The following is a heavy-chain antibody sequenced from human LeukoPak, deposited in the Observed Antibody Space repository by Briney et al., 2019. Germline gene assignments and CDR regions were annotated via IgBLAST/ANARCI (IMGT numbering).Heavy chain of an antibody. J-gene: IGHJ4*02. V-gene: IGHV3-33*01. D-gene: IGHD3-22*01. CDR2: IWYDGSNK. CDR1: GFTFSSYG. Sequence: PGGSLRLSCAASGFTFSSYGMQWVRQAPGKGLEWVAVIWYDGSNKYYADSVKGRFTISRDNSKNTLYLQMNSLRAEDTAAYYCARDEYDSSGYRLFDYWGQGTLVTVSS. CDR3: ARDEYDSSGYRLFDY.